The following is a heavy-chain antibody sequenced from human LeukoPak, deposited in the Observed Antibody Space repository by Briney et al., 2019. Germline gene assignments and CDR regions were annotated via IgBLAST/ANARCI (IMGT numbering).Heavy chain of an antibody. Sequence: GGSLRLSCAASGFTFSSYSMNWVRQAPGKGLEWVSYISSSSSTIYYADSVKGRFTISRDNAKNSLYLQMNSLRDEDTAVYYCARDPYDSSGNGFADYWGQGTLVTVSS. D-gene: IGHD3-22*01. CDR3: ARDPYDSSGNGFADY. CDR1: GFTFSSYS. CDR2: ISSSSSTI. J-gene: IGHJ4*02. V-gene: IGHV3-48*02.